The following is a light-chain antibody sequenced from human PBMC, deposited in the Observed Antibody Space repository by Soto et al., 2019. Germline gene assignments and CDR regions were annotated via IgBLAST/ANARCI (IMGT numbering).Light chain of an antibody. Sequence: EIVMTQSPATLSVSPGERATLSCRASQSVSSNFAWYQQQPGQAPRLLIYGASARATGIPARFSGSGSGTEFTLTISSLQSEDFAVYYCQQYNNWPPWTFGQGTKLEIK. CDR3: QQYNNWPPWT. CDR2: GAS. V-gene: IGKV3-15*01. CDR1: QSVSSN. J-gene: IGKJ1*01.